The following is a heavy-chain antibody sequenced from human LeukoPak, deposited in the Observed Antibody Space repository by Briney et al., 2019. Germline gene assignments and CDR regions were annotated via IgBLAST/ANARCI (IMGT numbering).Heavy chain of an antibody. Sequence: PSETLSLTCTVSGGSISSSSYYWGWIRQPPGKGLEWIGSIYYSGSTYYNPSLKSRVTISVDTSKNQFSLKLSSVTAADTAVYYCARYRTTVTTAGLVAFDIRGQGTMVTVSS. J-gene: IGHJ3*02. CDR3: ARYRTTVTTAGLVAFDI. V-gene: IGHV4-39*01. CDR1: GGSISSSSYY. D-gene: IGHD4-17*01. CDR2: IYYSGST.